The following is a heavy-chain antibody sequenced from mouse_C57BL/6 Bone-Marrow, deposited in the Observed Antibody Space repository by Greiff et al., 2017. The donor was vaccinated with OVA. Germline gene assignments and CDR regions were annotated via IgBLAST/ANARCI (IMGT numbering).Heavy chain of an antibody. V-gene: IGHV3-6*01. J-gene: IGHJ3*01. Sequence: EVQLQQSGPGLVKPSQSLSLTCSVTGYSITSGYYWNWIRQFPGNKLEWMGYISYDGSNNYNPSLKNRISITRDTSKNQFFLKLNSVTTEDTATYYCARSDGGAWFAYWGQGTLVTVSA. CDR1: GYSITSGYY. CDR3: ARSDGGAWFAY. CDR2: ISYDGSN.